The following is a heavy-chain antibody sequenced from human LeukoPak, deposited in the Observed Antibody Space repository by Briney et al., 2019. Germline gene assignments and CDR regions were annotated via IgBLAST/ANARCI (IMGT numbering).Heavy chain of an antibody. CDR3: ARDGASPDQFDY. CDR2: IYTSGST. CDR1: GVSISSYY. Sequence: PSETLSLTCTVSGVSISSYYWSWLRQPPGKGLEWMGRIYTSGSTNYNPSLESRLTMSVDTSKNHFSLKQSYLPAADTAVYYCARDGASPDQFDYWGQGTLVTVSS. J-gene: IGHJ4*02. V-gene: IGHV4-4*07. D-gene: IGHD4/OR15-4a*01.